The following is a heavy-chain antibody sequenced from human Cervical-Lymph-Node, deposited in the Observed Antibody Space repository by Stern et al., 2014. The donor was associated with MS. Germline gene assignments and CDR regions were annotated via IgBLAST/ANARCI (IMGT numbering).Heavy chain of an antibody. CDR3: TRNTGLVSIDY. V-gene: IGHV1-3*01. CDR1: GYTFTDYS. D-gene: IGHD5-18*01. Sequence: VQLVQSGGEVKKPGASVKVSCEASGYTFTDYSMNWVRQAPGQRLEWMGWINGSHGNTHDSQKVTGGVTVTRDTSAGAVSMHISSLTSDDTAVYYCTRNTGLVSIDYWGQGTLVTVSS. J-gene: IGHJ4*02. CDR2: INGSHGNT.